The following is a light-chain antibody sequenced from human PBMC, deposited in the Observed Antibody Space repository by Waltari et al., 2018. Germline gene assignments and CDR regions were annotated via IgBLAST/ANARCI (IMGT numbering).Light chain of an antibody. J-gene: IGKJ1*01. CDR2: GAS. Sequence: EIVLTQSPGTLSLSPGARATLPCRASQRVTSTYLAWYQQKPGQAPRLLICGASNRASGIPDRFSGSGSGTDYTLTISRLEPEDFAVYYCQQYGTSPRTFGPGTKLEIK. CDR1: QRVTSTY. CDR3: QQYGTSPRT. V-gene: IGKV3-20*01.